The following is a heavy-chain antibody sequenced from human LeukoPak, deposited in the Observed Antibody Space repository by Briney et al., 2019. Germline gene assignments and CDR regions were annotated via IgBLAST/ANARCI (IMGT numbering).Heavy chain of an antibody. D-gene: IGHD6-13*01. CDR3: ARGQRYSSRFLLSYYYYYYMDV. V-gene: IGHV1-8*01. CDR2: MNPNSGNT. CDR1: GYTFTSYD. J-gene: IGHJ6*03. Sequence: GASVKVSCKASGYTFTSYDINWVRQATGQGLEWMGWMNPNSGNTGYAQKFQGRVTMTRNTSISTAYMELSSLRSEDTAVYYCARGQRYSSRFLLSYYYYYYMDVWGKGTTVTVSS.